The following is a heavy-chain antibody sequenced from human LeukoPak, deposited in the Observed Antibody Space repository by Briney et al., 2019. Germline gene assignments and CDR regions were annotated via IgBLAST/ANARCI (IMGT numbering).Heavy chain of an antibody. CDR1: GGSMSSSSYF. Sequence: PSETLSLTCTVSGGSMSSSSYFWGWIRQPPGKGLEWIGSIYYSGRTYFNPSLKSRVTISVDTSKNQFSLRLGSVTAADTAVYYCARILPVASKVYSFDYWGQGTLLTVSS. V-gene: IGHV4-39*01. J-gene: IGHJ4*02. CDR2: IYYSGRT. CDR3: ARILPVASKVYSFDY. D-gene: IGHD6-19*01.